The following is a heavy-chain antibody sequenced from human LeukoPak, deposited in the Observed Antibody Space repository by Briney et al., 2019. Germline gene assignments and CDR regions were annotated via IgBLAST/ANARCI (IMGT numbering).Heavy chain of an antibody. V-gene: IGHV1-2*04. CDR1: GYTFTGYY. J-gene: IGHJ3*02. CDR3: ARVQGVAGLHDAFDI. Sequence: ASVKVSCKASGYTFTGYYMHWVRQAPGQGLEWMGWINPNSGGTNYAQKFQGWVTMTRDTSISTAYMELSRLRSDDTAVYYCARVQGVAGLHDAFDIWGQGTMVTVSS. CDR2: INPNSGGT. D-gene: IGHD6-19*01.